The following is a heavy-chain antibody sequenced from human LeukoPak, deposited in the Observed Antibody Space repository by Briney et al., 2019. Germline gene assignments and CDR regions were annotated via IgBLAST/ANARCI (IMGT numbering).Heavy chain of an antibody. V-gene: IGHV3-49*04. CDR3: TRLIVVVVAADY. CDR1: GFTFGDYA. D-gene: IGHD2-15*01. J-gene: IGHJ4*02. CDR2: IRSKAYGGTT. Sequence: GGSLRLSCTASGFTFGDYAMSWVRQAPGKGLGWVGFIRSKAYGGTTEYAASVKGRFTISRDDSKSIAYLQMNSLKTEDTAVYYCTRLIVVVVAADYWRQGTLVTVSS.